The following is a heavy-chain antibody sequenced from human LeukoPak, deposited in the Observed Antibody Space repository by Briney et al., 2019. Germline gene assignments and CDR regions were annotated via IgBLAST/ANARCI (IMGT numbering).Heavy chain of an antibody. D-gene: IGHD3-10*02. CDR1: GFTFSAYA. J-gene: IGHJ6*02. Sequence: GGSLRLSCEASGFTFSAYAMTWVRQAPGKGLEWVSSIGSDNKPHYSESVKGRFAISRDNSKNTLFLQLNSLRAEDTALYYCAGDLHYYVAMDVWGQGTTVTVSS. CDR3: AGDLHYYVAMDV. CDR2: IGSDNKP. V-gene: IGHV3-23*05.